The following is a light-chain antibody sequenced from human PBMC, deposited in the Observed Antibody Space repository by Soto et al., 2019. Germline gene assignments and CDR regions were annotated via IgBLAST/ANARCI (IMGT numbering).Light chain of an antibody. V-gene: IGKV3-15*01. CDR1: QSVSRN. Sequence: EIVMTQSPATLSVSPGERVTLSCRASQSVSRNLAWYQQKPGQAPRPLIYGASTRATGIPARFSGSGSGTEFTLTISSLQSEDFAFYYCQTSHGWPISSGQGTRLEI. J-gene: IGKJ5*01. CDR3: QTSHGWPIS. CDR2: GAS.